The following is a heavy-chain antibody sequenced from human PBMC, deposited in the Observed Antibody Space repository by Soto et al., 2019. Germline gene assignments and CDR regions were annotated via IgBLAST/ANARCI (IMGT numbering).Heavy chain of an antibody. CDR2: ISAYNGNT. J-gene: IGHJ6*02. CDR3: ARDSGWYGRGYYYYGMDV. V-gene: IGHV1-18*01. CDR1: GYTFTSYG. Sequence: GASVKVSCKASGYTFTSYGISWVRQAPGQGLEWMGWISAYNGNTNYAQKLQGRVTMTTDTSTSTAYMELRSLRSDDTAVYYCARDSGWYGRGYYYYGMDVWGQGTTVTVSS. D-gene: IGHD6-19*01.